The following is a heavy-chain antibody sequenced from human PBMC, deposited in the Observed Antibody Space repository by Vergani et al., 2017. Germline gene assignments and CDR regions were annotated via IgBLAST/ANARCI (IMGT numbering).Heavy chain of an antibody. Sequence: QVQLVQSGAEVKKPGASVKVSCKASGYTFTGYYMHWVRQAPGQGLEWMGWINPTSGGTNYAQKFQGRVTMTRDTSISTAYMELSRLRSDDTAVYYCATEGDSGSYYEYWGQGTLVTVSS. V-gene: IGHV1-2*02. D-gene: IGHD1-26*01. J-gene: IGHJ4*02. CDR3: ATEGDSGSYYEY. CDR2: INPTSGGT. CDR1: GYTFTGYY.